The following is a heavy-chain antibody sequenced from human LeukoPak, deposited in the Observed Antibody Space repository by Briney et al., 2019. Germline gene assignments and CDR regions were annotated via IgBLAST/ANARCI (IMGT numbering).Heavy chain of an antibody. CDR2: IYYSGST. D-gene: IGHD2-15*01. CDR3: ARYRGKYCSGGSCYVFDY. Sequence: MPSETLSLTCTVSGGSISSSSYYWGWIRQPPGKGLEWIGNIYYSGSTYYNPSLESRVTMSLDTSKNQFSLKLSSVTAADTAVYYCARYRGKYCSGGSCYVFDYWGQGTLVTVSS. V-gene: IGHV4-39*07. CDR1: GGSISSSSYY. J-gene: IGHJ4*02.